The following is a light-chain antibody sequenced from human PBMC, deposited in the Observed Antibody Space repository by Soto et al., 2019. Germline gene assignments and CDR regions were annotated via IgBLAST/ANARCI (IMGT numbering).Light chain of an antibody. V-gene: IGLV2-18*02. J-gene: IGLJ1*01. CDR2: CVN. CDR1: IIDFFNYSR. CDR3: SPYKSRSTPYV. Sequence: QSALTQPPSVSGSPGHSVTISCTGTIIDFFNYSRVCFYQQPPGTAPKLIIYCVNGRPSCVPYLFSCSKSGNTSSLTISLLXAEDEADYYGSPYKSRSTPYVFGTGTKVTVL.